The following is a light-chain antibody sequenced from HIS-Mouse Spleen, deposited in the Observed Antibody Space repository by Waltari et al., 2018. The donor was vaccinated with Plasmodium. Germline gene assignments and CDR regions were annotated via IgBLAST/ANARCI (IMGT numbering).Light chain of an antibody. CDR2: EDS. CDR1: ALPKKY. CDR3: QAWDSSTVV. J-gene: IGLJ2*01. V-gene: IGLV3-10*01. Sequence: SYELTQPPSVSVSPGQTARITCSGDALPKKYAYWYQQKSGQAPVLVIYEDSKRPSGIYERFSGSSSGTMATLTISGAQVEDEADYYCQAWDSSTVVFGGGTKLTVL.